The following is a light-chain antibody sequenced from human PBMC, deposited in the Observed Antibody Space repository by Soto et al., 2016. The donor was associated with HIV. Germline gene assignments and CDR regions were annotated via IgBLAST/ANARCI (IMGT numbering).Light chain of an antibody. CDR3: QSRDSSGNHLI. CDR1: ILRNSY. Sequence: SSQLTQDPAVSVALGQTVRIMCQGGILRNSYANWYQQKPGQAPLLVIYGKNKRPSGIPDRFSGSSAGNTASLTITGAQEEDESDYYCQSRDSSGNHLIFGGGTKLTVL. V-gene: IGLV3-19*01. CDR2: GKN. J-gene: IGLJ2*01.